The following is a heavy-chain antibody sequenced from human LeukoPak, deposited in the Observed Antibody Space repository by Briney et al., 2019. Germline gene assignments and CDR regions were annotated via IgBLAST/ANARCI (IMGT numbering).Heavy chain of an antibody. CDR3: ATSGLESYYFDY. CDR1: GFTFSSYS. J-gene: IGHJ4*02. D-gene: IGHD6-6*01. V-gene: IGHV3-21*01. CDR2: ISSSSRYI. Sequence: GGSLRLSCAASGFTFSSYSMSWVRQAPGKGREWVSSISSSSRYIYYTDSVKGRFTISRDNAKNSLYLQMNSLRAEDTAVYYCATSGLESYYFDYWGQGTLVTVSS.